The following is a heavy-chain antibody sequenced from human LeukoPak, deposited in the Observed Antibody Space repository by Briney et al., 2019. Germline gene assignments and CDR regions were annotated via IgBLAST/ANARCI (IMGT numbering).Heavy chain of an antibody. J-gene: IGHJ4*02. CDR2: IYYSGST. CDR3: ARHLRNSFFDY. D-gene: IGHD2/OR15-2a*01. V-gene: IGHV4-59*08. Sequence: PSETLSLTCTVSGGSLSNYYWSWLRQPPGKGLEWIGYIYYSGSTSYYPSLESRVTISVDTSKTQFSLKLSSVTAADTAVYYCARHLRNSFFDYWGQGTLVTVSS. CDR1: GGSLSNYY.